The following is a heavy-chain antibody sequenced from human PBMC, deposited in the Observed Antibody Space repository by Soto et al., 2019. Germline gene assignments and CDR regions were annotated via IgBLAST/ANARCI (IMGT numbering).Heavy chain of an antibody. Sequence: GGLLRVRWSAAVVNCVDLGGSRVRQATGKGRAWVSAFSGSGGSTYYADSVKGRFTISRDNSKNTLYLQMNSLRAEDTAVYYCAKISYYDFWSGYYTYYYYYYGMDVWGQGTTVTVSS. D-gene: IGHD3-3*01. CDR3: AKISYYDFWSGYYTYYYYYYGMDV. V-gene: IGHV3-23*01. CDR2: FSGSGGST. J-gene: IGHJ6*02. CDR1: VVNCVDLG.